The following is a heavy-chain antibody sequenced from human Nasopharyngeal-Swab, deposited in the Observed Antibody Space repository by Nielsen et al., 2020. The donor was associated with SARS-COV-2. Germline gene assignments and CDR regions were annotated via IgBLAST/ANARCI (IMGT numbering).Heavy chain of an antibody. D-gene: IGHD3-3*01. CDR1: GYTLTVLP. Sequence: ASVKVSCKVSGYTLTVLPIHWVRQAPGKGLEWMGTVVPEDGEPIYAQNFQGRDTMTEDTSTYTAYLELSSLRSEDTAVYYCASEGSGVFGVVIYAFDIWGPGTLVTVSS. J-gene: IGHJ3*02. CDR3: ASEGSGVFGVVIYAFDI. V-gene: IGHV1-24*01. CDR2: VVPEDGEP.